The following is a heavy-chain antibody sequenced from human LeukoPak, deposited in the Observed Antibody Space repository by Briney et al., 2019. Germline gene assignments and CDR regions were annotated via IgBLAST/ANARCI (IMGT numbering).Heavy chain of an antibody. CDR3: ARGGSSGWYVDY. CDR2: MNPNSGNT. V-gene: IGHV1-8*01. CDR1: GYTFTSYD. J-gene: IGHJ4*02. Sequence: ASVKVSCKASGYTFTSYDINWVRQATGQGLEWMGWMNPNSGNTGYAQKFQGRDTMTRHTSISTAYMELSSLRSEDTAVYYCARGGSSGWYVDYWGQGTLVTVSS. D-gene: IGHD6-19*01.